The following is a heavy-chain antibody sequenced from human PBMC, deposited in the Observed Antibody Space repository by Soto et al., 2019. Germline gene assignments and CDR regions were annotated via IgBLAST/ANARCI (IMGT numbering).Heavy chain of an antibody. D-gene: IGHD4-17*01. CDR1: GFTFSDYA. CDR2: ITGSGGST. J-gene: IGHJ6*02. V-gene: IGHV3-23*01. CDR3: AREVKYGDYDKYYYGMDV. Sequence: GWSLRLSCAASGFTFSDYAMTWVRQPPGMGLEWVSSITGSGGSTYYADSVKGRFTISRDNSKNTLYLQMNSLRAEDTAVYYCAREVKYGDYDKYYYGMDVWGQGTTVTVSS.